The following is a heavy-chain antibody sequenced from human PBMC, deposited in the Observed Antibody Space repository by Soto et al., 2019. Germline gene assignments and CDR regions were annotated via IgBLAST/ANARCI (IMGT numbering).Heavy chain of an antibody. Sequence: QVQLQESGPGLVKPSQTLSLTCTVSGGSISSGGYYWSWIRQHPGKGLEWIGYIYYSGSTYYNPYLKSRVTISVDTSKNQFSLKLSSVTAADTAVYYCARVPPIAAAGTDWFDPWGQGTLVTVSS. CDR3: ARVPPIAAAGTDWFDP. V-gene: IGHV4-31*03. J-gene: IGHJ5*02. CDR1: GGSISSGGYY. D-gene: IGHD6-13*01. CDR2: IYYSGST.